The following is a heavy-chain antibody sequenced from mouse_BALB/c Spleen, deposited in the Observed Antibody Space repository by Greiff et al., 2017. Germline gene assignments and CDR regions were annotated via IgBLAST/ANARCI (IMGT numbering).Heavy chain of an antibody. CDR2: INPYNDGT. Sequence: VQLQQSGPELVKPGASVKMSCTASGYTFTSYVMHWVKQKPGQGLEWIGYINPYNDGTKYNEKFKGKATLTSDKSSSTAYMELSSLTSEDSAVYYCAREEIYYYGSSGRAYAVDYWGQGTSVAVS. CDR3: AREEIYYYGSSGRAYAVDY. J-gene: IGHJ4*01. D-gene: IGHD1-1*01. V-gene: IGHV1-14*01. CDR1: GYTFTSYV.